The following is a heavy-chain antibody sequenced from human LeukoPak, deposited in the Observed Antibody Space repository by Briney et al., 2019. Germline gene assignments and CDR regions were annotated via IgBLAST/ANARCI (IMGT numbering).Heavy chain of an antibody. CDR3: ARGAGYDYVWKSYRYYDF. D-gene: IGHD3-16*02. CDR2: ITVDNGNT. V-gene: IGHV1-18*01. CDR1: GYTFTNYG. Sequence: ASVKDSCKASGYTFTNYGVSWVRQAPGQGLEWMGWITVDNGNTHYAQNFQGRVTMTTDTSTSTVYMELRSLRSDDTAVYYCARGAGYDYVWKSYRYYDFWGQGTLVTVSS. J-gene: IGHJ4*02.